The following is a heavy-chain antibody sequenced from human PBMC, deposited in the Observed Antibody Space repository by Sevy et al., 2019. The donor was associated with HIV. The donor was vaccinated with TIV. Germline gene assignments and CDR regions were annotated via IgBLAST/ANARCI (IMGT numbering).Heavy chain of an antibody. CDR2: IYYNGHI. CDR3: AGENAWGSGYS. D-gene: IGHD6-19*01. J-gene: IGHJ4*02. V-gene: IGHV4-59*08. CDR1: GDSITSLY. Sequence: SETLSLTCTVSGDSITSLYWNWIRQPPGKGLEWIANIYYNGHINYNPSLKSRVTLSLDTSKNQFSLRLSSVTAADTAMYYCAGENAWGSGYSWGQGTLVTVSS.